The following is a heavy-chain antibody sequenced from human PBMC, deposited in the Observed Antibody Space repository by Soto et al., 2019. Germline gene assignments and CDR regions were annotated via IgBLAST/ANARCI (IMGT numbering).Heavy chain of an antibody. CDR1: GFSFSTYA. CDR2: ISGSGGST. CDR3: AKVGGSGWFDAFDI. V-gene: IGHV3-23*01. Sequence: GGSLRLSCAASGFSFSTYALSWVRQAPGKGLDWVSVISGSGGSTDYAGSVKGRFTISRDNSKNALFLQMNSLRAEDTALYYCAKVGGSGWFDAFDIWGQGTMVTVSS. J-gene: IGHJ3*02. D-gene: IGHD6-19*01.